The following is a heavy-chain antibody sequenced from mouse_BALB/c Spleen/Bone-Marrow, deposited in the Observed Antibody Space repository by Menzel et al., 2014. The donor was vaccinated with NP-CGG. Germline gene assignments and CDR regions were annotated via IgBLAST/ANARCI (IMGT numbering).Heavy chain of an antibody. CDR1: GYSFTSYW. V-gene: IGHV1-5*01. D-gene: IGHD2-4*01. J-gene: IGHJ4*01. CDR2: IYPGNSDT. CDR3: TRGAYYDYSYYAMDY. Sequence: VQLQQSGTVLARPGASVKMSCKASGYSFTSYWMHWVKQRPGQGLEWIGAIYPGNSDTGYNQKFKGKAKLTAAASASTAYMELSSLTNEDSAVYYCTRGAYYDYSYYAMDYWGQGTSVTVSS.